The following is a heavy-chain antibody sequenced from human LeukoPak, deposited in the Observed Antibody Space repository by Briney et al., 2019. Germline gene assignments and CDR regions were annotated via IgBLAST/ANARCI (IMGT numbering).Heavy chain of an antibody. D-gene: IGHD3-10*01. CDR2: ISGSGGST. CDR1: GFTFGSYG. J-gene: IGHJ3*02. Sequence: GGSLRLSCAASGFTFGSYGMSWVRQAPGKGLEWVSAISGSGGSTYYADSVKGRFTISRDNSKNTLYLQMNSLRAEDTAVYYCAKFATMVRGVIPSDAFDIWGQGTMVTVSS. V-gene: IGHV3-23*01. CDR3: AKFATMVRGVIPSDAFDI.